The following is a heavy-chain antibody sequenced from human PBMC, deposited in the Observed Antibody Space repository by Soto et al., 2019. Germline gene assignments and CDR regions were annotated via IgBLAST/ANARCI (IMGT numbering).Heavy chain of an antibody. CDR2: ISSSSSTI. Sequence: EVQLVESGGGLVQPGGSLRLSCAASGFTFSSYSMNWVRQAPGKGLEWVSYISSSSSTIYYADSVKGRFTISRDNAKNSLYLQMNSLRDEDTAVYYCARDVGEYSSSSGAFDYWSQGTLVTVSS. CDR1: GFTFSSYS. CDR3: ARDVGEYSSSSGAFDY. D-gene: IGHD6-6*01. V-gene: IGHV3-48*02. J-gene: IGHJ4*02.